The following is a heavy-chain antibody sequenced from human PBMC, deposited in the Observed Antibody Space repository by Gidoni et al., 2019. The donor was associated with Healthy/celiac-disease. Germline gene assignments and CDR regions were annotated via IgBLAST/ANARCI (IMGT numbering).Heavy chain of an antibody. CDR3: ARARGRNSVYYDFWSGYVANWFDP. V-gene: IGHV4-59*01. J-gene: IGHJ5*02. CDR2: IYYSGRT. CDR1: GGSISSYY. Sequence: QVQLQESGPGLVKPSETLSLTCTVSGGSISSYYWSWIRPPPGKGLEWIGYIYYSGRTNYNPPRKRRGNISGETAKNQFSLKLSSVTAADTAVYYWARARGRNSVYYDFWSGYVANWFDPWGQGTLVTVSS. D-gene: IGHD3-3*01.